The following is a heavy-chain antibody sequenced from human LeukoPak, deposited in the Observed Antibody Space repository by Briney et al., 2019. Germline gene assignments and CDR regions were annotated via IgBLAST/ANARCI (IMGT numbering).Heavy chain of an antibody. D-gene: IGHD3-22*01. V-gene: IGHV3-64*01. J-gene: IGHJ4*02. Sequence: GGSLRLSCAASGFTFSSYAMHWVRQAPGKGLEYVSAISSNGGSTYYANSVKGRFTISRDNSKNTLYLQMNSLRAEDTAVYYCAKDSGDTYYYDSSGYYHPWAYWGQGTLVTVSS. CDR1: GFTFSSYA. CDR2: ISSNGGST. CDR3: AKDSGDTYYYDSSGYYHPWAY.